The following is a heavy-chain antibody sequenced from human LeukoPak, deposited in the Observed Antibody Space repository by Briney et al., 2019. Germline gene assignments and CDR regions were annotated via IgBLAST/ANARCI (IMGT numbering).Heavy chain of an antibody. CDR3: ARAYVSAVYYYYYMDV. CDR2: ISSSSAYI. CDR1: GFTFSDQI. V-gene: IGHV3-21*01. J-gene: IGHJ6*03. D-gene: IGHD3-10*02. Sequence: GGSLRLSCAVSGFTFSDQIMNWVRQAPGKGREWVSSISSSSAYIYYADPVKGRFTISRDNTRNSLYLQMNSLRAEDTAVYYCARAYVSAVYYYYYMDVWGKGTTVTISS.